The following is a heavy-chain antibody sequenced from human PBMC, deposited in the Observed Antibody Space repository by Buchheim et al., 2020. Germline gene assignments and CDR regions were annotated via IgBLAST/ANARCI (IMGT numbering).Heavy chain of an antibody. CDR1: GGSISSYY. D-gene: IGHD4-17*01. CDR2: IYYSGST. CDR3: ARATVTYAGVDY. Sequence: QVQLQESGPGLVKPSETLSLTCTVSGGSISSYYWSWLRQPPGKGLEWIGYIYYSGSTNYNPSLKSRVTISVDTSKNQFSLKLSSVTAADTAVYYCARATVTYAGVDYWGQGTL. J-gene: IGHJ4*02. V-gene: IGHV4-59*01.